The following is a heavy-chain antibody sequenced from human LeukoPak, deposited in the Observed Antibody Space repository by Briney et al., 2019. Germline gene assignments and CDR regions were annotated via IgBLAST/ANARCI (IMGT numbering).Heavy chain of an antibody. CDR1: GGSISSYY. Sequence: SETLSLTCTVSGGSISSYYWSWIRQPPGKGLEWIGEINHSGSTNYNPSLKSRVTISVDTSKNQFSLKLSSVTAADTAVYYCATYQKIAAAGYWGQGTLVTVSS. CDR3: ATYQKIAAAGY. J-gene: IGHJ4*02. CDR2: INHSGST. D-gene: IGHD6-13*01. V-gene: IGHV4-34*01.